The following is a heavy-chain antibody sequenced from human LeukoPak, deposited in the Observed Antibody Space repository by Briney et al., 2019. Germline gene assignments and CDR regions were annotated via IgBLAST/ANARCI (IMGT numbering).Heavy chain of an antibody. D-gene: IGHD5-18*01. Sequence: PSETLSLTCSVSGYSISSGYYWGWIRQPPGKGLEWIGSVYYSGSIHYNPSLKSRVTISADTSKNQISLKLSSVTAADTAVYYCARLRGYSYAGDYWGQGSLVTVSS. CDR3: ARLRGYSYAGDY. CDR1: GYSISSGYY. V-gene: IGHV4-38-2*02. CDR2: VYYSGSI. J-gene: IGHJ4*02.